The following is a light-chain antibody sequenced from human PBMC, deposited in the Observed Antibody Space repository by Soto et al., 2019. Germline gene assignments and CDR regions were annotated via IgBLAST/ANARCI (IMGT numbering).Light chain of an antibody. V-gene: IGKV1-27*01. Sequence: DIPMTQSPSSLSASVGDRVTITCRASQGISNFLAWYQQKPGKVPKLLIYAASTLQSGVPSRFSGSGSGTDFTLTISSLQPEDVATYYCQKFYSAPSLTFGGGTKVEIK. CDR3: QKFYSAPSLT. J-gene: IGKJ4*01. CDR2: AAS. CDR1: QGISNF.